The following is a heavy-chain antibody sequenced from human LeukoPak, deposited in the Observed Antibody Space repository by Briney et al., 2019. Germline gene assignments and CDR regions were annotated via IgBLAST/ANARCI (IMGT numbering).Heavy chain of an antibody. CDR2: IYPGDSDT. V-gene: IGHV5-51*01. J-gene: IGHJ4*02. CDR3: ARHENWAVDN. D-gene: IGHD7-27*01. Sequence: GASLQISCKGSGSSFTNYWICWVRQMPGKGLEWMGIIYPGDSDTRYRPSFQGQVTISADTSISTAYLQWSSLKASDTAMYYCARHENWAVDNWGQGTLVTVSS. CDR1: GSSFTNYW.